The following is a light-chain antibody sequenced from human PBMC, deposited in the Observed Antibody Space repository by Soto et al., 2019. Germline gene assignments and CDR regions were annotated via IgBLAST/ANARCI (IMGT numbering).Light chain of an antibody. CDR2: EVS. J-gene: IGLJ1*01. CDR1: SSDVGSYNH. CDR3: YSFTTSSTYV. Sequence: QSVLTHPPSGSGAPLQSGPISCSGTSSDVGSYNHVSWYQQAPGTAPKVMIYEVSNRPSGVPDRFSGSKSGNTASLTISGLQPEDEADYYCYSFTTSSTYVFGTGTKVTVL. V-gene: IGLV2-18*02.